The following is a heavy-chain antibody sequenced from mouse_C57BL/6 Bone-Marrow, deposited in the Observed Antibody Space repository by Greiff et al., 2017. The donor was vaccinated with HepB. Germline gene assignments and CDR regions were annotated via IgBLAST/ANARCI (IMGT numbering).Heavy chain of an antibody. CDR3: AIITTVVASYYAMDY. J-gene: IGHJ4*01. Sequence: EVQLQQSGPELVKPGASVKMSCKASGYTFTDYNMHWVKQSHGKSLEWIGYINPNNGGTSYNQKFKGKATLTVNKSSSTAYMELRSLTSEESAVYYCAIITTVVASYYAMDYWGQGTSVTVSS. CDR2: INPNNGGT. V-gene: IGHV1-22*01. D-gene: IGHD1-1*01. CDR1: GYTFTDYN.